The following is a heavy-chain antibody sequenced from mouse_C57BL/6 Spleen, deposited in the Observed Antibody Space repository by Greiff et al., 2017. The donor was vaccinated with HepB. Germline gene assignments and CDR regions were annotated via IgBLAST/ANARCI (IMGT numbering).Heavy chain of an antibody. Sequence: VQLQQSGPELVKPGASVKISCKASGYAFSSSWMNWVKQRPGKGLEWIGRIYPGDGDTNYNGKFKGKATLTADNSSSTAYMQLSSLTSEDSAVYCCAKGKAYYFDYWGQGTTLTVSS. D-gene: IGHD1-3*01. CDR2: IYPGDGDT. J-gene: IGHJ2*01. CDR3: AKGKAYYFDY. V-gene: IGHV1-82*01. CDR1: GYAFSSSW.